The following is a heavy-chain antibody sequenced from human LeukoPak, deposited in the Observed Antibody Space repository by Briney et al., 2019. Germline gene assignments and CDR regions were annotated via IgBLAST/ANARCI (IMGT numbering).Heavy chain of an antibody. D-gene: IGHD6-19*01. J-gene: IGHJ4*02. V-gene: IGHV3-9*01. CDR3: AREYSSGGAFDY. CDR1: GFTFDDYA. Sequence: GRSLRLSCAASGFTFDDYAMHWVRQAPGKGLEWVSGISWNSGSIGYADSVKGRFTISRDNAKNSLYLQMNSLRAEDTAVYYCAREYSSGGAFDYWGQGTLVTVSS. CDR2: ISWNSGSI.